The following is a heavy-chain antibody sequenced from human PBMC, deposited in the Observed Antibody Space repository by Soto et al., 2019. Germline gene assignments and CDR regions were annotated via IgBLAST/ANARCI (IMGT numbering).Heavy chain of an antibody. CDR1: GGTFSSYA. Sequence: QVPLVQSGAELKKPGSSVKVSCKASGGTFSSYAISWVRLAPGQGLGWMGGFIPIFGTANYAQKFQGRVTITADESTSTAYMELSSLRAENTAVYYCPRMSGRDHYYDSSGYSDYWGHGTPVTVSA. CDR3: PRMSGRDHYYDSSGYSDY. D-gene: IGHD3-22*01. J-gene: IGHJ4*01. CDR2: FIPIFGTA. V-gene: IGHV1-69*01.